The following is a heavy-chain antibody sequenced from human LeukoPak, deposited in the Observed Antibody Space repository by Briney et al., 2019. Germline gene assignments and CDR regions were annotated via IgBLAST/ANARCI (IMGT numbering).Heavy chain of an antibody. Sequence: GGSLRLSCAASGFTITDNYMSWVRQAPGKGLEWVSGIHSGYNTYYADSVKGRFTISRDTPKNTLYLQMSSLRVEDTAVYYCARGPGFRGIFDYWGQGTLVTVSS. V-gene: IGHV3-66*01. CDR1: GFTITDNY. J-gene: IGHJ4*02. CDR3: ARGPGFRGIFDY. CDR2: IHSGYNT. D-gene: IGHD3-16*01.